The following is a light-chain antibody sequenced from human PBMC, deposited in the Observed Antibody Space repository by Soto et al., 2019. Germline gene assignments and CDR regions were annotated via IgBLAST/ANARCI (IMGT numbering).Light chain of an antibody. Sequence: ESGLTQSKGTLSLSPGERATLSCRASQSVDSNYLAWYQQKPGQAPRLLIYGASSRATGIPDRFSGSGSGTDFTLTISRLEPEDFVVYYCHQYGTSPWTFGQLSKADIK. J-gene: IGKJ1*01. V-gene: IGKV3-20*01. CDR1: QSVDSNY. CDR2: GAS. CDR3: HQYGTSPWT.